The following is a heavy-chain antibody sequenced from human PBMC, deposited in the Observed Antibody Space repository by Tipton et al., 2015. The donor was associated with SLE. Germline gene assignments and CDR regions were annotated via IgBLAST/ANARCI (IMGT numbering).Heavy chain of an antibody. CDR3: ARDPWSDAFDI. Sequence: LSLTCAVSGYSISSGYYWGWIRQPPGKGLEWIGYIYTSGSTNYNPSLKSRVTISVDTSKNQFSLKLSSVTAADTAVYYCARDPWSDAFDIWGQGTMVTVSS. CDR1: GYSISSGYY. J-gene: IGHJ3*02. V-gene: IGHV4-38-2*02. CDR2: IYTSGST. D-gene: IGHD2-15*01.